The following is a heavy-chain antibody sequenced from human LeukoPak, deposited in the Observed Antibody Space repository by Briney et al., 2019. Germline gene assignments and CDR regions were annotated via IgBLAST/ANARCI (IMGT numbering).Heavy chain of an antibody. CDR1: GGSISSHY. V-gene: IGHV4-59*11. J-gene: IGHJ4*02. CDR3: ARIMHSYYYDSSGYVDY. D-gene: IGHD3-22*01. CDR2: IYYSGST. Sequence: SETLSLTCAVSGGSISSHYWSWIRQPPGKGLEWIGYIYYSGSTNYNPSLKSRVTISVDTSKNQFPLKLSSVTAADTAVYYCARIMHSYYYDSSGYVDYWGQGTLVTVSS.